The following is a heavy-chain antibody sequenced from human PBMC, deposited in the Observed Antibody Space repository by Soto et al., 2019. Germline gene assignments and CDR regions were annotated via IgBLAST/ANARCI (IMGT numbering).Heavy chain of an antibody. CDR3: AREGYFDWLPLDYYYYGMDV. CDR1: GYTFTSYA. Sequence: GASVKVSCKASGYTFTSYAVHWVRQAPGQRLEWMGWINAGNGNTKYSQKFQGRVTITRDTSASTAYMELRSLRSDDTAVYYCAREGYFDWLPLDYYYYGMDVWGQGTTVTVSS. J-gene: IGHJ6*02. V-gene: IGHV1-3*01. D-gene: IGHD3-9*01. CDR2: INAGNGNT.